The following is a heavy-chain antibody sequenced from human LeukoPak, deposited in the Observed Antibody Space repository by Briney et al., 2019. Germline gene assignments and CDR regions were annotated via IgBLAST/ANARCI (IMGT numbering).Heavy chain of an antibody. CDR3: ARGYGGNSHPGY. V-gene: IGHV3-53*01. Sequence: PGGSLRLSCAAFGFTVSSNQMSWVRQAPGKGLEWVSLIYSAGGTHYVDSVKGRFTISRDNSKNTLYLQMDNLRAEGTAVYYCARGYGGNSHPGYWGQGTLVTVSS. CDR1: GFTVSSNQ. J-gene: IGHJ4*02. D-gene: IGHD4-23*01. CDR2: IYSAGGT.